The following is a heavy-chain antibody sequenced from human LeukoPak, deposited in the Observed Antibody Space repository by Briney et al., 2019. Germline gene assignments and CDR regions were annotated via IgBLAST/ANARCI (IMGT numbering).Heavy chain of an antibody. CDR1: GGTFSSYA. CDR3: ARISRDGYIFDY. D-gene: IGHD5-24*01. V-gene: IGHV1-69*05. J-gene: IGHJ4*02. Sequence: GASVKVSCKASGGTFSSYAISWVRQAPGQGLEWMGGIIPIFGTANYAQKFQGRVTVTTDESTSTAYMELSSLRSEDTAVYYCARISRDGYIFDYWGQGTLVTVSS. CDR2: IIPIFGTA.